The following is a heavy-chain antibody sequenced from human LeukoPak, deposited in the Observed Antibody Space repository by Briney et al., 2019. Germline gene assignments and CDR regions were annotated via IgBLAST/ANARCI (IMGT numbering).Heavy chain of an antibody. CDR1: AYSISSGYY. Sequence: SETLSLTCVVSAYSISSGYYWGWVRQPPGKRLEWIASINHGGVTHYSPSLKSRVTMSVDTFKNQFSLKLSSVTAADTAMYYCARVTTLGYFDYWGQGTLVTVSS. CDR3: ARVTTLGYFDY. D-gene: IGHD3-3*01. J-gene: IGHJ4*02. V-gene: IGHV4-38-2*01. CDR2: INHGGVT.